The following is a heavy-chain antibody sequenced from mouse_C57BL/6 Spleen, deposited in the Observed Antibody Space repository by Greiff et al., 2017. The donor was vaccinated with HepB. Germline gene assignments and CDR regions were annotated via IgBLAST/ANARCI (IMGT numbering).Heavy chain of an antibody. V-gene: IGHV5-4*01. D-gene: IGHD1-1*01. J-gene: IGHJ2*01. Sequence: EVHLVESGGGLVKRGGSLKLSCAASGFTFSSYAMSWVRQTPEKRLEWVATISDGGSYTYYPDNVKGRFTISRDNAKNNLYLQMSHLKSEDTAMYYCARDRDYYGSSSYFDYWGQGTTLTVSS. CDR3: ARDRDYYGSSSYFDY. CDR2: ISDGGSYT. CDR1: GFTFSSYA.